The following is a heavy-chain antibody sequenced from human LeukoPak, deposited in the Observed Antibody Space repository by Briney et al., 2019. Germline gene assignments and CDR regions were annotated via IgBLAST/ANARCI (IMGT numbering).Heavy chain of an antibody. J-gene: IGHJ4*02. Sequence: SETLSLTCTVSGGSISSSSYYWGWIRQPPGKGLEWIGSIYYSGSIYYNPSLKSRVTISVDTSKNQFSLKLSSVTAADTAVYYCARETPEFDYWGQGTLVTVSS. D-gene: IGHD1-14*01. CDR2: IYYSGSI. V-gene: IGHV4-39*02. CDR1: GGSISSSSYY. CDR3: ARETPEFDY.